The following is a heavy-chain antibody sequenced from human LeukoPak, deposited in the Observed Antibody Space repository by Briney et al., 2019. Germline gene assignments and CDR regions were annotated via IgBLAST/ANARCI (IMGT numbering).Heavy chain of an antibody. V-gene: IGHV3-30-3*01. CDR3: ARGVPDTIAAVGIFDY. J-gene: IGHJ4*02. Sequence: PGGSLRLSCAASGFTFSSYAMHWVRQAPGKGLEWVAVISYDGSNKYYADSVKGRFTISRDNSKNTLYLQMNSLRAEDTAVYYCARGVPDTIAAVGIFDYWGQGTLVTVSS. CDR2: ISYDGSNK. CDR1: GFTFSSYA. D-gene: IGHD6-13*01.